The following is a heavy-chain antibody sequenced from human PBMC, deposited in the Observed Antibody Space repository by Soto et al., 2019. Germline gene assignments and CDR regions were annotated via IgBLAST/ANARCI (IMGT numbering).Heavy chain of an antibody. CDR3: AREDYYDGSGYYYYFDY. Sequence: SETLSLTCAVSGYSISSGYSWGWIRQPPGKGLEWIGNIFHSGSTYYNPSLKSRVTIALDTSQNHFSLKLRSVTAADTAVYYCAREDYYDGSGYYYYFDYWGHGTLVTVS. CDR1: GYSISSGYS. J-gene: IGHJ4*01. CDR2: IFHSGST. V-gene: IGHV4-38-2*02. D-gene: IGHD3-22*01.